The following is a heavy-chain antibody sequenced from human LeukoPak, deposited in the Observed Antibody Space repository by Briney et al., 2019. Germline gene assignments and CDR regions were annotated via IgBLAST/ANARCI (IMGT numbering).Heavy chain of an antibody. CDR3: AKGSRYFDL. D-gene: IGHD1-26*01. Sequence: PGGSLRLSCAASGFTFDDYAMHWVRQAPGKGLEWVSGISWNSGSIGYADPVKGRFTISRDNAKNSLYLQMNSLRAEDTALYYCAKGSRYFDLWGRGTLVTVSS. V-gene: IGHV3-9*01. CDR2: ISWNSGSI. CDR1: GFTFDDYA. J-gene: IGHJ2*01.